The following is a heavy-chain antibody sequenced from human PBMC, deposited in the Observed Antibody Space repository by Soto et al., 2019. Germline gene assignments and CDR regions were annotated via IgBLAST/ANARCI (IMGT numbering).Heavy chain of an antibody. CDR2: ITPRTGET. CDR3: ARDPIGGGAPYYFDY. CDR1: GYTFTEYY. J-gene: IGHJ4*02. Sequence: QVQLVQSGAGVKKPGASVQVSCKASGYTFTEYYLYWVRQAPGQGPEWLGGITPRTGETNQAQKFQARFTMTRDMSLTTAYMQLHRLTSDDTAVYYCARDPIGGGAPYYFDYWGQGSLVTVSS. V-gene: IGHV1-2*02. D-gene: IGHD3-16*01.